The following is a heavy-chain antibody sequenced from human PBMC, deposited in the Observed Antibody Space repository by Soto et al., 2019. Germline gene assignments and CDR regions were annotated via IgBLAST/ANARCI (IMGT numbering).Heavy chain of an antibody. Sequence: QVQLVESGGGVVQPGRSLRLSCAASGFAFSNYGMYWVRQAPGRGLEWVAVIWYDGSNKYYADSVKGRFTISRDNSKNTLYLQMNSLRAEDTAVYYCARGIAAAGTDYWGQGTLVTVSS. J-gene: IGHJ4*02. CDR1: GFAFSNYG. CDR2: IWYDGSNK. CDR3: ARGIAAAGTDY. D-gene: IGHD6-13*01. V-gene: IGHV3-33*01.